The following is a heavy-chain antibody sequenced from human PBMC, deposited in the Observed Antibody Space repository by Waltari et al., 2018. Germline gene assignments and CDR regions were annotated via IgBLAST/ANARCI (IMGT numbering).Heavy chain of an antibody. CDR2: IIPSVGTG. D-gene: IGHD2-21*01. Sequence: QVQLVQSGAEVKKPGSSVKVSCKASGGTFSSYAISWVRQAPGQGLEWMGGIIPSVGTGNYAQKFQGRVTITADESTSTAYMELSSLRSEDTAVYYCARDLPSCGGDCYNAFDIWGQGTMVTVSS. CDR1: GGTFSSYA. J-gene: IGHJ3*02. CDR3: ARDLPSCGGDCYNAFDI. V-gene: IGHV1-69*12.